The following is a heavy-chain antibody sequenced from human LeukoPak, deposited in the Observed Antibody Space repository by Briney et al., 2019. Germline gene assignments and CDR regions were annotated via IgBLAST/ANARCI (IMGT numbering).Heavy chain of an antibody. J-gene: IGHJ4*02. CDR2: IYHSGST. D-gene: IGHD1-26*01. Sequence: SETLSLPCAVSGYSISSGYYWGWIRQPPGKGLEWIGSIYHSGSTYYNPSLKSRVTISVDTSKNQFSLKLSSVTAADTAVYYCARQGSYWKYYFDYWGQGTLVTVSS. CDR1: GYSISSGYY. CDR3: ARQGSYWKYYFDY. V-gene: IGHV4-38-2*01.